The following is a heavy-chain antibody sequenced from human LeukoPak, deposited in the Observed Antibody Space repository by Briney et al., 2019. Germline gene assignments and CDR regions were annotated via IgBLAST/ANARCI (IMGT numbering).Heavy chain of an antibody. CDR2: INTDGTVT. CDR3: ATKQWLAPPPDS. J-gene: IGHJ4*02. D-gene: IGHD6-19*01. V-gene: IGHV3-74*01. CDR1: GFTFSKYW. Sequence: GGSLRLSCAASGFTFSKYWMLWVRQAPGKGLGGVSRINTDGTVTTYADSVKGRFTVSRDNADNTMFLQMNSVRDDDTAVYYCATKQWLAPPPDSWGQGTPVTVSS.